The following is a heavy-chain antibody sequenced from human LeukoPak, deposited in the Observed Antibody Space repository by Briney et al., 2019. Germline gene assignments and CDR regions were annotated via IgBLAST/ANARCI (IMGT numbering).Heavy chain of an antibody. CDR1: GFSLSRHT. J-gene: IGHJ4*02. D-gene: IGHD5-12*01. V-gene: IGHV3-21*01. CDR2: ITSSSIYK. Sequence: GGPLRPSCAASGFSLSRHTMTWVRQAPGKGLEWVSAITSSSIYKYFADSVKGRFAISRDNARDSLYLEMDSLRVEDTAVYYCARVDPLGISLLLDCWGQGTLVTVSS. CDR3: ARVDPLGISLLLDC.